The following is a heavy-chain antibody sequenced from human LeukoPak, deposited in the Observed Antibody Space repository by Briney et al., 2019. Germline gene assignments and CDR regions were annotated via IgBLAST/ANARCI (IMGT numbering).Heavy chain of an antibody. J-gene: IGHJ4*02. CDR2: IKQDGSEE. D-gene: IGHD1-26*01. CDR1: GFTFSSYW. Sequence: PGGSLRLSCAASGFTFSSYWMSWVRQAPGKGLEWVANIKQDGSEENFVDSVKGRFTISRDNAKKSLYLQMNSLRAVDTAVYYCARGSSAGASLRHDYWGQGTLVTVSS. V-gene: IGHV3-7*01. CDR3: ARGSSAGASLRHDY.